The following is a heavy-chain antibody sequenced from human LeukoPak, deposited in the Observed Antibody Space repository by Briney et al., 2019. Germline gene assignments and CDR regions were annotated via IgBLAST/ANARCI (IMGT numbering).Heavy chain of an antibody. V-gene: IGHV4-39*07. CDR2: IYYSGST. J-gene: IGHJ4*02. CDR3: ARVYSICSGGSCYSFYDY. D-gene: IGHD2-15*01. Sequence: SETLSLTCTVSGGSISSSSYYWGWIRQPPGKGLEWIGSIYYSGSTYYNPSLKSRVTISVDTSKNQFSLKLSSVTAADTAVYYCARVYSICSGGSCYSFYDYWGQGTLVTVSS. CDR1: GGSISSSSYY.